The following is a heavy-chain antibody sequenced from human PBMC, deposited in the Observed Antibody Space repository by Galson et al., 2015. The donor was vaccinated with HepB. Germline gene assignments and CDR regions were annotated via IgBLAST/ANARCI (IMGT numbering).Heavy chain of an antibody. CDR3: AAEDSSGYYYPFDY. CDR1: GGTFSSYA. J-gene: IGHJ4*02. Sequence: SVKVSCKASGGTFSSYAISWVRQAPGQGLEWMGGIIPIFGTANYAQKFQGRVTITADESTSTAYMELSSLRSEDTAVYYCAAEDSSGYYYPFDYWGQGTLVTVSS. CDR2: IIPIFGTA. V-gene: IGHV1-69*13. D-gene: IGHD3-22*01.